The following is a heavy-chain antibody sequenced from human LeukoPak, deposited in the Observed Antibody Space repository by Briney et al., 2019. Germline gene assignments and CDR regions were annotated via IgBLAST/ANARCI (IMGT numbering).Heavy chain of an antibody. V-gene: IGHV1-69*01. D-gene: IGHD3-10*01. CDR3: ARDGYGSGTYFDY. Sequence: SVKVSCKASGGTFSSYAVSWVRQAPGQGLEWMGGIIPIFGTANYAQKFQGRVTITADESTSTAYMELSSLRSEDTAVYYCARDGYGSGTYFDYWGQGTLVTVSS. J-gene: IGHJ4*02. CDR1: GGTFSSYA. CDR2: IIPIFGTA.